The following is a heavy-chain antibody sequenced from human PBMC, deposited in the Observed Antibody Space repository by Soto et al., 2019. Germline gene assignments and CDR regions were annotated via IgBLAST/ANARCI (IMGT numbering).Heavy chain of an antibody. V-gene: IGHV4-31*03. Sequence: QVQLQESGPGLVKPSQTLSLTCTVSGGSISSGGYYWSWIRQHPGKGLEWIGYIYYSGSTYYNPSLKSRVTISVDTSKNQFSPKLSSVTAADTAVYYCARKPKNLGYRVRNGMDVWGQGTTVTVSS. D-gene: IGHD1-1*01. J-gene: IGHJ6*02. CDR2: IYYSGST. CDR3: ARKPKNLGYRVRNGMDV. CDR1: GGSISSGGYY.